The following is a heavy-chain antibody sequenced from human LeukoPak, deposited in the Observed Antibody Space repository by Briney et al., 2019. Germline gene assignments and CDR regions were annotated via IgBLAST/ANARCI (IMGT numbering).Heavy chain of an antibody. CDR3: ARGVLLWFGELLVPNWFDP. J-gene: IGHJ5*02. CDR1: GYTFTGYY. D-gene: IGHD3-10*01. Sequence: ASVKVSCKASGYTFTGYYMHWVRQAPGQGLEWMGIINPSGGSTSYAQKFQGRVTMTRDMSTSTVYMELSSLRSEDTAVYYCARGVLLWFGELLVPNWFDPWGQGTLVTVSS. CDR2: INPSGGST. V-gene: IGHV1-46*01.